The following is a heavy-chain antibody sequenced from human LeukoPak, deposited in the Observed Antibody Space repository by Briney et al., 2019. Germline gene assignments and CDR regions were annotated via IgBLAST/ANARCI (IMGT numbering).Heavy chain of an antibody. V-gene: IGHV3-48*02. J-gene: IGHJ4*02. CDR1: GFTFSSYA. D-gene: IGHD3-22*01. Sequence: PGGSLRLSCAASGFTFSSYAMNWVRQAPGKGLEWGSYISSSSSTIYYADSVKGRFTISRDNAKNSLYLQMNSLRDEDTAVYYCAREKFNYYDSSGYSDYWGQGTLVTVSS. CDR2: ISSSSSTI. CDR3: AREKFNYYDSSGYSDY.